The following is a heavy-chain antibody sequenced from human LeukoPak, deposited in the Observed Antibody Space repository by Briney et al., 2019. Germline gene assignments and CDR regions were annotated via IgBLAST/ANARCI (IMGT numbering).Heavy chain of an antibody. CDR3: AKGGMRYYFDY. CDR2: ISGSGGST. CDR1: GFTFSSYS. D-gene: IGHD3-16*01. J-gene: IGHJ4*02. Sequence: GGSLRLSCAASGFTFSSYSMNWVRQAPGKGLEWVSAISGSGGSTYYADSVKGRFTISRDNSKNTLYLQMNSLRAEDTAVYYCAKGGMRYYFDYWGQGTLVTVSS. V-gene: IGHV3-23*01.